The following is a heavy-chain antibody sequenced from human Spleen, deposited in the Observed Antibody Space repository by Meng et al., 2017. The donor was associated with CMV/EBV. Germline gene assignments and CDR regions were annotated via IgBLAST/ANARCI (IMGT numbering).Heavy chain of an antibody. J-gene: IGHJ4*02. Sequence: SGFPFRKYWMHWVRQGPGKGPEWVSRSNIDGTDTIYADSVRGRFTMSRDNAKNTFYLQMNSLRVEDTAVYYCARDQSRSGPTTVDYWGQGTLVTVSS. V-gene: IGHV3-74*01. CDR2: SNIDGTDT. D-gene: IGHD1-1*01. CDR3: ARDQSRSGPTTVDY. CDR1: GFPFRKYW.